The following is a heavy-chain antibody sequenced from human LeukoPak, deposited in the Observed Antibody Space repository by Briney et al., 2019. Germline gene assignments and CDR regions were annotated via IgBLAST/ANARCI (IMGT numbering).Heavy chain of an antibody. CDR2: INHSGST. CDR1: GGSFGGYY. J-gene: IGHJ5*02. V-gene: IGHV4-34*01. CDR3: ARGGAAAGTHKKTNRFDP. D-gene: IGHD6-13*01. Sequence: SETLSLTCAVYGGSFGGYYWSWIRQPPGKGLEWIGEINHSGSTNYNPSLKSRVTISVDTSKNQFSLKLSSVTAADTAVYYCARGGAAAGTHKKTNRFDPWGQGTLVPSPQ.